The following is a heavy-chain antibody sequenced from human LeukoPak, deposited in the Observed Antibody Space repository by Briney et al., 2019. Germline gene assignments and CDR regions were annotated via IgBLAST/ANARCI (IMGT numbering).Heavy chain of an antibody. V-gene: IGHV3-7*03. Sequence: GGSLRLSCVASGFSFGKYWMSWVRQAPGKGLEWVANIKLDGSEKNYVDSVKGRFTISRDNTKNSLYLQMNSLRAEDTAVFYCARDQYDTWSRRGNFDSWGQGTLVIVSS. J-gene: IGHJ4*02. D-gene: IGHD3/OR15-3a*01. CDR1: GFSFGKYW. CDR3: ARDQYDTWSRRGNFDS. CDR2: IKLDGSEK.